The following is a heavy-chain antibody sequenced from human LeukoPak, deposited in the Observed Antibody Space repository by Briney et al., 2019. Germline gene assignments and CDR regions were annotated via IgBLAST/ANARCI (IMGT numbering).Heavy chain of an antibody. Sequence: TSETLSLTCTASGGSINSYWSWIRQPAGKGLEWIGRISGSGTITYNPALQSRLSISIDTSKNQFSLKLMSVTAADTAMYYCARDRISVADPPNWFDPWGQGTLVTVSS. D-gene: IGHD6-19*01. CDR1: GGSINSY. CDR3: ARDRISVADPPNWFDP. J-gene: IGHJ5*02. V-gene: IGHV4-4*07. CDR2: ISGSGTI.